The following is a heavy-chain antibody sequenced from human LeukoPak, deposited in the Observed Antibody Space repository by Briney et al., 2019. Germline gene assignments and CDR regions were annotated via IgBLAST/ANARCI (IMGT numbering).Heavy chain of an antibody. CDR1: GFTFSDYY. Sequence: GGSLRLSCAASGFTFSDYYMSWIRQAPGKGLEWVSYISSSGSIKYYADSVKGRFTISRDNTKNSLYLQMNSLRAEDTAVYYCARDRDTSGWYFTEDDYWGQGTLVTVSP. J-gene: IGHJ4*02. V-gene: IGHV3-11*01. CDR2: ISSSGSIK. D-gene: IGHD6-19*01. CDR3: ARDRDTSGWYFTEDDY.